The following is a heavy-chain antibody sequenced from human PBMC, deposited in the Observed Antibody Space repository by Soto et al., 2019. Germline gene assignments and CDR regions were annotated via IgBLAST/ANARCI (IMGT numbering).Heavy chain of an antibody. CDR2: IYYSGST. V-gene: IGHV4-59*01. Sequence: PSETLSLTCTVSGGSISSYYWSWIRQPPGKGLEWIGYIYYSGSTDYNPSLKSRVTISLDTSKNQFSLKLSSITAADTAVYYCASLGLYSRGPFDYWGQGTLVTVS. J-gene: IGHJ4*02. D-gene: IGHD6-13*01. CDR1: GGSISSYY. CDR3: ASLGLYSRGPFDY.